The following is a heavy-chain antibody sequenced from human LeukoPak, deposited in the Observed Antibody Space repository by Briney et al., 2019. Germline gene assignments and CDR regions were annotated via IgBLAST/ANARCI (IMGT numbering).Heavy chain of an antibody. J-gene: IGHJ6*02. Sequence: KPSETLSLTCIVSGGSISSISSNNYHWGWIRQPPGKGLEWIGSIYYSGSTYYNPSLKSRVTISVDTSKNQFSLKLSSVTAADTALYCCAREMGVVTAHGIDVWGQGTTVTVSS. CDR2: IYYSGST. V-gene: IGHV4-39*02. D-gene: IGHD4-23*01. CDR1: GGSISSISSNNYH. CDR3: AREMGVVTAHGIDV.